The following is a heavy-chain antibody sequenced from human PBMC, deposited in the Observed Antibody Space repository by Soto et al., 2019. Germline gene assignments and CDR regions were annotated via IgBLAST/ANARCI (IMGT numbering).Heavy chain of an antibody. V-gene: IGHV1-69*01. CDR1: SVYP. CDR3: AREGRDGSNTGQYQTH. D-gene: IGHD2-2*01. J-gene: IGHJ4*02. Sequence: SVYPGSCVRHNPRQGLERMGGIIPIFGTANYAQKFQGRVTITADESTSTAYMELSSLRSEDTAVYYCAREGRDGSNTGQYQTHWGQGTLVTVSS. CDR2: IIPIFGTA.